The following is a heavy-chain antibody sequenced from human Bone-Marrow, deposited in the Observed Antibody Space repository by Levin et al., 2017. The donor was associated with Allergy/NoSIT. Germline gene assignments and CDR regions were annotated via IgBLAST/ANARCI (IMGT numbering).Heavy chain of an antibody. CDR1: GFTFSSYA. Sequence: GGSLRLSCAASGFTFSSYAMHWVRQAPGKGLEWVAVISYDGSNKYYADSVKGRFTISRDNSKNTLYLQMNSLRAEDTAVYYCARGWERLSGGNSLFWTGGYFDLWGRGTLVTVSS. CDR2: ISYDGSNK. D-gene: IGHD4-23*01. J-gene: IGHJ2*01. CDR3: ARGWERLSGGNSLFWTGGYFDL. V-gene: IGHV3-30-3*01.